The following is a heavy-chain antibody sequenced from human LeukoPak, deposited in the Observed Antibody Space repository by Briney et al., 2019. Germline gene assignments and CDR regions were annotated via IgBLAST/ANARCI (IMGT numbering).Heavy chain of an antibody. D-gene: IGHD2-15*01. CDR3: AKDLLSGGNCYSIFHY. Sequence: PGGSLRLSCAASGFTLSIFAMSWVRQAPGKGLEWVSGISGSGDSTYYADSVKGRFTISRDNSKNTLYLQMNSLRAEDTAVYYCAKDLLSGGNCYSIFHYWGQGTLVTVSS. CDR2: ISGSGDST. V-gene: IGHV3-23*01. CDR1: GFTLSIFA. J-gene: IGHJ4*02.